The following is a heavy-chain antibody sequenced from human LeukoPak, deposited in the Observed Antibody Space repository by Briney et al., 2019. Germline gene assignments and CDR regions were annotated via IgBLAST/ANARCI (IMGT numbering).Heavy chain of an antibody. CDR2: IYYGGST. V-gene: IGHV4-39*01. Sequence: SETLSLTCTVSGDSMSSSNYYWVWIRQPPGKGLEWIGSIYYGGSTYYNPSLKSRVTISLDTSKNQFSVKLSSVTAADTAVYYCARRAHCTGGSCNPVWGQETTVTVSS. J-gene: IGHJ6*02. CDR1: GDSMSSSNYY. D-gene: IGHD2-15*01. CDR3: ARRAHCTGGSCNPV.